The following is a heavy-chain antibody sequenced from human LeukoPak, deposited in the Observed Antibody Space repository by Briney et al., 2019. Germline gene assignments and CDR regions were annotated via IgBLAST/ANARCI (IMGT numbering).Heavy chain of an antibody. CDR1: GYTLTELS. CDR2: FDPEDGET. J-gene: IGHJ4*02. V-gene: IGHV1-24*01. Sequence: ASVKVSCKVSGYTLTELSMHWVRQAPGKGLEWMGGFDPEDGETIYAQKSQGRVTMTEDTSTDTAYMELSSLRSEDTAVYYCATGHVDTAMVTYFDYWGQGTLVTVSS. D-gene: IGHD5-18*01. CDR3: ATGHVDTAMVTYFDY.